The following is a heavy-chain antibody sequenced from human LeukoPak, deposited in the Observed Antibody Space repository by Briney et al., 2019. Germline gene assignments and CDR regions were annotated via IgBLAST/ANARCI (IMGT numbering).Heavy chain of an antibody. V-gene: IGHV4-38-2*02. D-gene: IGHD1-14*01. Sequence: SETLSLTCTVSGYSISSGYYWGWIRQPPGKGLEWIGSIYHSGSTYYNPSLKSRVTISVDTSKNQFSLKLSSVTAADTAVYYCARSLTGPDYWGQGTLVTVSS. J-gene: IGHJ4*02. CDR1: GYSISSGYY. CDR3: ARSLTGPDY. CDR2: IYHSGST.